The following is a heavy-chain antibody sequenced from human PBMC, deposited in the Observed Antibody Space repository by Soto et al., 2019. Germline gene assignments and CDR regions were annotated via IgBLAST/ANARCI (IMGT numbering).Heavy chain of an antibody. Sequence: SETLSLTCTVSGGSISSGDYYWSWIRQPPGKGLEWIGYIYYSGSTYYNPSLKSRVTISVDRSENQFSLKLSSVTAADTAVYYCARDSYGDYGGDYYYGMDVWGQGTTVTVSS. D-gene: IGHD4-17*01. CDR1: GGSISSGDYY. V-gene: IGHV4-30-4*01. CDR3: ARDSYGDYGGDYYYGMDV. J-gene: IGHJ6*02. CDR2: IYYSGST.